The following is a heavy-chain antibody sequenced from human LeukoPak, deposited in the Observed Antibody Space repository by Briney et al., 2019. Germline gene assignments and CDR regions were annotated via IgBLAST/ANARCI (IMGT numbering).Heavy chain of an antibody. CDR1: GGSISSYY. CDR3: ARDPYGSGSYSFDY. J-gene: IGHJ4*02. V-gene: IGHV4-4*07. Sequence: SETLSLTCTVSGGSISSYYWSWIRQPAGKGLEWIGRIYTSGSTNYNPSLKSRVTMSVDTSKNQFYLKLSSVTATDTAVYYCARDPYGSGSYSFDYWGQGTLVTVSS. CDR2: IYTSGST. D-gene: IGHD3-10*01.